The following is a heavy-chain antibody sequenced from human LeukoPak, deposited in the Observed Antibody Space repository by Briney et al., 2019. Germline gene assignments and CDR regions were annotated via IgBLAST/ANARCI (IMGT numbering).Heavy chain of an antibody. J-gene: IGHJ4*02. V-gene: IGHV3-66*01. CDR1: GFTFSSYE. CDR3: ATISDLLFYFDS. CDR2: IYTGGNT. Sequence: GGSLRLSCAASGFTFSSYEMNWVRQAPGKGLEWVSLIYTGGNTYYADSVKGRFTLSRDNSKNTVYLQMNSLRVEDTAMYYCATISDLLFYFDSWGQGTLVTVSS.